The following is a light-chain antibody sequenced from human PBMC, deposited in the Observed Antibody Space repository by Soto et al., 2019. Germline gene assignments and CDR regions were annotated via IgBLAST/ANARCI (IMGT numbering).Light chain of an antibody. Sequence: EIEMTQSPATLSVSPGERATFSCRASQSVSSNLAWYQQKPGQAPRLLIYGASSRATGIPDRFSGSGSGTDFTLTISRLEPEDFAVYYCHQYGSSPRTFGQGTKVDIK. CDR1: QSVSSN. CDR2: GAS. J-gene: IGKJ1*01. CDR3: HQYGSSPRT. V-gene: IGKV3-20*01.